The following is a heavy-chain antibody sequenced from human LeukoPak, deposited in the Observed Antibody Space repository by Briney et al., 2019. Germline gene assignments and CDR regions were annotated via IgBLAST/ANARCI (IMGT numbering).Heavy chain of an antibody. V-gene: IGHV3-7*01. J-gene: IGHJ4*02. Sequence: GGSLRLSCAASGFTLSSYWMSWVRQAPGKGLEWVANIKRDGSEKYYVDSVKGRFSISRDNAKNSLYLQMNSLRVEDTAVYYCVRDDGATKPCWGQGTLVTVST. D-gene: IGHD1-26*01. CDR2: IKRDGSEK. CDR3: VRDDGATKPC. CDR1: GFTLSSYW.